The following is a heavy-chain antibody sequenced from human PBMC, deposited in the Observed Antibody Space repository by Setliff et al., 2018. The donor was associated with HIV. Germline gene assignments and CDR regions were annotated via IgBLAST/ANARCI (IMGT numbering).Heavy chain of an antibody. J-gene: IGHJ5*02. CDR3: ARDLYTSGWPNWFDP. Sequence: ASVKVSCKASGYTFTNFGITWVRQVPGQGLEWMGWVNTNNDKTKYAQKFQGRVTMTTDRSTKTAYLDLGSLRPDDTAVYYCARDLYTSGWPNWFDPWGPGTLVTVSS. CDR2: VNTNNDKT. V-gene: IGHV1-18*01. D-gene: IGHD6-19*01. CDR1: GYTFTNFG.